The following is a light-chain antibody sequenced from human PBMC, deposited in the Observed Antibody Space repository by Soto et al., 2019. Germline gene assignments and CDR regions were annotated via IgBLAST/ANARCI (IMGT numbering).Light chain of an antibody. V-gene: IGKV3-15*01. J-gene: IGKJ2*01. CDR2: GAS. CDR1: QSLSNN. Sequence: EIVMTQSPATLPVSPGERATLSCRASQSLSNNLAWYQQKPGQAPRLLIYGASTRATGIPARFSGSGSGTEFTLTISSLQSGDFAVYYCQQYNYWPPYTFGQGTKVEIK. CDR3: QQYNYWPPYT.